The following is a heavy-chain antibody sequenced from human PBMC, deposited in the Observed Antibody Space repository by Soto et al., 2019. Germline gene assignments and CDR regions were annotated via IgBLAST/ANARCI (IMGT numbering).Heavy chain of an antibody. D-gene: IGHD2-2*01. J-gene: IGHJ6*02. CDR2: ISYEGSNK. CDR1: GFTFSSYA. V-gene: IGHV3-30-3*01. Sequence: QVQLVESGGGVVQPGRSLRLSCAASGFTFSSYAMNWVRQAPGKGLECVAVISYEGSNKKYADSVKGRFTISRDNSKNTLYLQMNSLRAEDTAVYYCAREVNVPFYYYGMDVWGQGTTVTVSS. CDR3: AREVNVPFYYYGMDV.